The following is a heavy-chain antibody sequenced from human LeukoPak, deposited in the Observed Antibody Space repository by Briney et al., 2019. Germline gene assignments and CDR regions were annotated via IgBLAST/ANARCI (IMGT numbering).Heavy chain of an antibody. V-gene: IGHV5-51*01. J-gene: IGHJ4*02. CDR3: AREGRYTGSPTHDS. CDR1: EYTFSNYW. CDR2: IYPGDSDT. Sequence: GESLKISCKGSEYTFSNYWIGWVRQLPGKGLEWMGIIYPGDSDTRYSPSFQGQVTISADKSITTAYLQWTSLKASDTAMYYCAREGRYTGSPTHDSWGQGTLVTVSS. D-gene: IGHD1-26*01.